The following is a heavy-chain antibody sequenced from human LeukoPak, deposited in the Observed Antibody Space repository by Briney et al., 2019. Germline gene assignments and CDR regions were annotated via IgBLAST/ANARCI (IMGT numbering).Heavy chain of an antibody. Sequence: GASVKVSCKASGYTFTSYGISWVRQGPGQGLEWMGWISAYNGNTNYAQKLQGRVTMTTDTSTSTAYMELRSLRSDDTAVYYCAIPQHDYGDYDYWGQGTLVTVSS. CDR3: AIPQHDYGDYDY. CDR1: GYTFTSYG. CDR2: ISAYNGNT. V-gene: IGHV1-18*01. D-gene: IGHD4-17*01. J-gene: IGHJ4*02.